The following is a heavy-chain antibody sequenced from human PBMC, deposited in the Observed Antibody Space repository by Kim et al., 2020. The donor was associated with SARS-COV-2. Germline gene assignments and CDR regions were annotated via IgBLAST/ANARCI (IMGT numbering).Heavy chain of an antibody. D-gene: IGHD1-26*01. J-gene: IGHJ4*02. CDR2: INSDGGTT. V-gene: IGHV3-74*01. Sequence: GGSLRLSCAASGFTFSSYWMHWVRQAPGKGLVWVLRINSDGGTTSYADSVKCRLTISRDDAKLTLYLQMNSLRAEDTAVYYCASLRYPGTYYYFDYCGQGTMVTVSS. CDR1: GFTFSSYW. CDR3: ASLRYPGTYYYFDY.